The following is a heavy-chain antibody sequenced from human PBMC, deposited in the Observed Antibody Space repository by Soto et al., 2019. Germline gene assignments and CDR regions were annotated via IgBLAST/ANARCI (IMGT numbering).Heavy chain of an antibody. D-gene: IGHD3-3*01. CDR2: IYYSGST. V-gene: IGHV4-39*01. CDR1: GGSISSSSYY. CDR3: ARNPSDFWSGYYPHLYYYYYMDV. Sequence: SETLSLTCTVSGGSISSSSYYWGWIRQPPGKGLEWIGSIYYSGSTYYNPSLKSRVTISVDTSKEQFSPKLSSVTAADTAVYYCARNPSDFWSGYYPHLYYYYYMDVWGKGTTVTVS. J-gene: IGHJ6*03.